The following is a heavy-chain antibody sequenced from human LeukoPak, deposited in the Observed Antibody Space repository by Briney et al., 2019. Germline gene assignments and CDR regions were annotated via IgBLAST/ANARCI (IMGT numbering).Heavy chain of an antibody. CDR2: IIPILGIA. Sequence: SVKVSCKASGGTFSSYAISWVRQAPGQGLEWMGRIIPILGIADYAQKFQGRVTITADKSPGTAYMELSSLRSEDTAVYYCARQDSSGYHYSDYWGQGTLVTVSS. CDR1: GGTFSSYA. J-gene: IGHJ4*02. V-gene: IGHV1-69*04. CDR3: ARQDSSGYHYSDY. D-gene: IGHD3-22*01.